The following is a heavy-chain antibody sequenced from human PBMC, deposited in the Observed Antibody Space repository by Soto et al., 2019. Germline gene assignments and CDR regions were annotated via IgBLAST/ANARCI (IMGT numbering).Heavy chain of an antibody. CDR3: AHADKDIVVSRTWFDP. V-gene: IGHV1-69*01. J-gene: IGHJ5*02. Sequence: QVQLVQSGAEVKKPGASVKVSCKASGGTFSSYAISWVRQAHGQGLEWMGGIIPIFGTANYAQKFQGRVTITAGESTSSAYMELSSVSSEATAVYYCAHADKDIVVSRTWFDPWGQGTLVTVSS. CDR2: IIPIFGTA. D-gene: IGHD2-15*01. CDR1: GGTFSSYA.